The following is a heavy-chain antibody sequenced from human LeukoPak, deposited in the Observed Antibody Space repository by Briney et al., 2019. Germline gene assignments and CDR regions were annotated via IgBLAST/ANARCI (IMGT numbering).Heavy chain of an antibody. CDR2: MNPNSGNT. D-gene: IGHD3-22*01. V-gene: IGHV1-8*01. CDR3: ARGRFGGYDSSGYPLYYFDY. CDR1: GYTFTSYD. Sequence: ASVKVSCKASGYTFTSYDINWVRQATGQGLEWMGWMNPNSGNTGYAQKFQGRVTMTRNTSISTAYMELSSLRSEDTAVYYCARGRFGGYDSSGYPLYYFDYWGQGTLVTVSS. J-gene: IGHJ4*02.